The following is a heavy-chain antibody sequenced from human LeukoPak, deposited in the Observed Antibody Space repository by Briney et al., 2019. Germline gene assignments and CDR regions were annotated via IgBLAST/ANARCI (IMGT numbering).Heavy chain of an antibody. CDR2: IYHSGST. CDR3: ARDMGQNCGGDCYSDAFDI. V-gene: IGHV4-38-2*02. CDR1: GYSISSGCY. J-gene: IGHJ3*02. Sequence: SETLSLTCTVSGYSISSGCYWGWIRQPPGKGLEWIGSIYHSGSTYYNPSLKSRVTISVDTSKNQFSLKLSSVTAADTAVYYCARDMGQNCGGDCYSDAFDIWGQGTMVTVSS. D-gene: IGHD2-21*01.